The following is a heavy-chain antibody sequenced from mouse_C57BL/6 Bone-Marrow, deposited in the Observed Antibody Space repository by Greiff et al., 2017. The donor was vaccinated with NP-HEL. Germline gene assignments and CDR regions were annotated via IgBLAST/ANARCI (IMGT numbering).Heavy chain of an antibody. D-gene: IGHD1-1*01. Sequence: QVQLKQSGAELVRPGPSVKMSCKASGYTFTNYWIGWAKQRPGHGLEWIGDIYPGGGYTNYNEKFKGKATLTADKSSSTAYMQFSSLTSEDSAIYYCARIAFYYGSSYFDYWGQGTTLTVSS. J-gene: IGHJ2*01. V-gene: IGHV1-63*01. CDR3: ARIAFYYGSSYFDY. CDR1: GYTFTNYW. CDR2: IYPGGGYT.